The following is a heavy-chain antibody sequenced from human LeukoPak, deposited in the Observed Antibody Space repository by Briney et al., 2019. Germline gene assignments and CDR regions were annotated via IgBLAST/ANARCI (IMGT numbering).Heavy chain of an antibody. V-gene: IGHV1-18*01. Sequence: GASVKVSCKASGYTFTSYGISWVRQAPGQGLEWMGWISAYNGNTNYAQKLQGRVTMTTDTSTSTAYMELRSLRSDDTAVYYCARDFAYCGGDCYSRLGYWGQGTLVTVSS. CDR2: ISAYNGNT. J-gene: IGHJ4*02. CDR3: ARDFAYCGGDCYSRLGY. D-gene: IGHD2-21*02. CDR1: GYTFTSYG.